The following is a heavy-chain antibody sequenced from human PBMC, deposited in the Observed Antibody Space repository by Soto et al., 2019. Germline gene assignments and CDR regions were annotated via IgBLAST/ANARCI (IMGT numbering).Heavy chain of an antibody. D-gene: IGHD1-26*01. V-gene: IGHV4-34*01. CDR2: INHSGSS. CDR1: GGSFSGYI. CDR3: TRGLFSGSSSSGSWYYFDS. J-gene: IGHJ4*02. Sequence: QVRLQQWGAGLLKPSETLSLTCAVSGGSFSGYIWTWIRQTPGKGLQWIGQINHSGSSIYNPSLKNLVTIATMSNNKFSLELSSVTAADTAVYYCTRGLFSGSSSSGSWYYFDSWGQGTMVTVSS.